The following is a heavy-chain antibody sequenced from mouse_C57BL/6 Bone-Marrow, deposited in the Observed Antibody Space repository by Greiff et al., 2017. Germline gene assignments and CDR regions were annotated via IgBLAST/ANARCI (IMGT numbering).Heavy chain of an antibody. Sequence: VQLQQSGAELVRPGTSVKVSCKASGYAFTNYLIEWVKQRPGQGLEWIGVINPGSGDTNYNEKFKGKATLTADKSSSTAYMQLSSLTSEDSAVYFCARWIYYFDYWGQGTTLTVSS. CDR1: GYAFTNYL. J-gene: IGHJ2*01. V-gene: IGHV1-54*01. CDR3: ARWIYYFDY. CDR2: INPGSGDT.